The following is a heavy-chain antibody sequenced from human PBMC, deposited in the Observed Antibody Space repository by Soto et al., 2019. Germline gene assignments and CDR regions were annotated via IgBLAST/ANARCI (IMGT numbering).Heavy chain of an antibody. J-gene: IGHJ4*02. V-gene: IGHV1-24*01. CDR3: AKDFHPYQGVAGVDY. D-gene: IGHD6-19*01. CDR1: GDSLIKVS. Sequence: ASVKVSCKVSGDSLIKVSMHWVRQAPGKGPDWIGGYIPEDGETIYAQKFQGRVTMTEDTSTDTAYMELSGLRPEDTALYYCAKDFHPYQGVAGVDYWGQGTLVTVSS. CDR2: YIPEDGET.